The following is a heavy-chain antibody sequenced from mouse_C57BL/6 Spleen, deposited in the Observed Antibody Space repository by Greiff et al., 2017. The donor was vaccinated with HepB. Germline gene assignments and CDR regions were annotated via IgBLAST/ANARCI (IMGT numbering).Heavy chain of an antibody. J-gene: IGHJ1*03. V-gene: IGHV4-1*01. D-gene: IGHD1-1*01. Sequence: EVKLVESGGGLVQPGGSLKLSCAASGIDFSRYWMSWVRRAPGKGLEWIGEINPDSSTINYAASLKDKLIISRDNAKNTLYLQMSKVRSEDTALYYCARPGDYGSIHNWYFDVWGTGTPVTVSS. CDR1: GIDFSRYW. CDR3: ARPGDYGSIHNWYFDV. CDR2: INPDSSTI.